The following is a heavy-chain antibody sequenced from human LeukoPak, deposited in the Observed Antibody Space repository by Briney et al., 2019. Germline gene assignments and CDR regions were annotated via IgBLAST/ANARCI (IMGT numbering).Heavy chain of an antibody. CDR1: GGSFSSGGYY. CDR2: INHSGST. V-gene: IGHV4-34*01. D-gene: IGHD3-22*01. J-gene: IGHJ4*02. CDR3: ARGQGYYDSSGYRY. Sequence: SETLSLTCTVSGGSFSSGGYYWSWIRQPPGKGLEWIGEINHSGSTNYNPSLKSRVTISVDTSKNQFSLKLSSVTAADTAVYYCARGQGYYDSSGYRYWGQGTLVTVSS.